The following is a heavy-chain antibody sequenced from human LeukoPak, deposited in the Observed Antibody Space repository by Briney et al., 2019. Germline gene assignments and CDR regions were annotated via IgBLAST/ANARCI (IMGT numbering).Heavy chain of an antibody. J-gene: IGHJ4*02. CDR2: ISYDGNTI. CDR3: AKDLSY. Sequence: GRSLRLSCAASEFTFSNYALHWVRQAPGKGLQWVAVISYDGNTIHYADSVKGRFIISRDTSKNTLYLQMNSLRAEDTAVYYCAKDLSYWGQGTLVTVSS. V-gene: IGHV3-30-3*01. CDR1: EFTFSNYA.